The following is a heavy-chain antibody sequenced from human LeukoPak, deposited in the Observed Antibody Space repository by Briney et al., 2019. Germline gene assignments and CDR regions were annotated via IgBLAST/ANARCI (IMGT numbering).Heavy chain of an antibody. D-gene: IGHD6-13*01. CDR3: ARRAARGISAAGTDC. V-gene: IGHV5-51*01. CDR1: GYSFSNYW. Sequence: GESLKTSCKASGYSFSNYWIGWVRQMPGKGLEWMGIIYPGDSDTRYSPSVQGQVTISVDKSINTAYLQWNSLRASDSAMYYCARRAARGISAAGTDCWGQGTLVTVSS. J-gene: IGHJ4*02. CDR2: IYPGDSDT.